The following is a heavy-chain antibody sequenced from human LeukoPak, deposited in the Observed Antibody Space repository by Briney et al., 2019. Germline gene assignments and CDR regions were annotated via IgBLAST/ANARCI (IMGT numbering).Heavy chain of an antibody. Sequence: GGSLRLSCAASGFTFSNYWTHWVRQAPGKGLVWVSRINSDGGTTTYADSVKGRFTISRDNAKNTLYLQMNSLRAEDTAVYYCARERVADNWFDPWGQGTLVTVSS. D-gene: IGHD3-3*01. J-gene: IGHJ5*02. V-gene: IGHV3-74*01. CDR3: ARERVADNWFDP. CDR1: GFTFSNYW. CDR2: INSDGGTT.